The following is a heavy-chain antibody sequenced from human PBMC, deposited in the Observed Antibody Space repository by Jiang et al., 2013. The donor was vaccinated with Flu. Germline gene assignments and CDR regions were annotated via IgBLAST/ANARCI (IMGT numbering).Heavy chain of an antibody. D-gene: IGHD7-27*01. CDR3: ARHGLAALGLGIDS. CDR2: IYYSGST. Sequence: GLVKPSETLSLTCAVSGGSISGYYWSWIRQPPGKGLEWIGYIYYSGSTNYSPSLKSRITISLDTSKNQFSLKLNSLTAADTAVYYCARHGLAALGLGIDSWGQGTLVTVSS. J-gene: IGHJ4*02. V-gene: IGHV4-59*08. CDR1: GGSISGYY.